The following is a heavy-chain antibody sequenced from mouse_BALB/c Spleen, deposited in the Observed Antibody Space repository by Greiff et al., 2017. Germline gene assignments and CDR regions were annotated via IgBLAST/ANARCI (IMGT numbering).Heavy chain of an antibody. CDR1: GFSLTSYG. CDR3: ARDDSSYGDAMDY. J-gene: IGHJ4*01. V-gene: IGHV2-9*02. CDR2: IWAGGST. D-gene: IGHD1-1*01. Sequence: VQRVESGPGLVAPSQSLSITCTVSGFSLTSYGVHWVRQPPGKGLEWLGVIWAGGSTNYNSALMSRLSISKDNSKSQVFLKMNSLQTDDTAMYYCARDDSSYGDAMDYWGQGTSVTVSS.